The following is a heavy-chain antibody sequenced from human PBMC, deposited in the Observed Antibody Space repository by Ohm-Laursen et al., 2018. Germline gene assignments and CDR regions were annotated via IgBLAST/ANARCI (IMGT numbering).Heavy chain of an antibody. CDR3: ARLGKSSGTDY. CDR2: IYYSGST. V-gene: IGHV4-59*08. D-gene: IGHD3-22*01. CDR1: GGSISSYY. Sequence: SETLSLTCTVSGGSISSYYWSWIRQPPGKGLEWIGYIYYSGSTNYNPSLKSRVTISLDTSRNQFSLKLSSVTAADTAVYYCARLGKSSGTDYWGQGALVTVSS. J-gene: IGHJ4*02.